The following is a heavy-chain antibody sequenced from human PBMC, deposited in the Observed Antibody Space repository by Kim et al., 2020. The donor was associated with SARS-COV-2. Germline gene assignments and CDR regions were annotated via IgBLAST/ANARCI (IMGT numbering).Heavy chain of an antibody. CDR2: T. Sequence: TNYNPSLKSRVTISVDTSKNQFSLKLSSVTAADTAVYYCAAYCSSTSCDIWGQGTMVTVSS. V-gene: IGHV4-59*01. J-gene: IGHJ3*02. D-gene: IGHD2-2*01. CDR3: AAYCSSTSCDI.